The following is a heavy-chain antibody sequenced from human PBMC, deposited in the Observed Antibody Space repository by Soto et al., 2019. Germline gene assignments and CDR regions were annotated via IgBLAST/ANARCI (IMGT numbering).Heavy chain of an antibody. J-gene: IGHJ4*02. V-gene: IGHV1-46*01. CDR2: INPSGGST. Sequence: ASLKFSCKSSGYTFTSYYMHWVRQAPGQGLEWMGIINPSGGSTSYAQKFQGRVTMTRDTSTSTVYMELSSLRSEDTAVYYCARAIDCGGDCYSFDYWGQGTLVTVSS. CDR1: GYTFTSYY. CDR3: ARAIDCGGDCYSFDY. D-gene: IGHD2-21*02.